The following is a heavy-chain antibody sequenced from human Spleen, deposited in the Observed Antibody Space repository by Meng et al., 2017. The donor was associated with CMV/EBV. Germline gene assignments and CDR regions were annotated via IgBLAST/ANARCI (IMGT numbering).Heavy chain of an antibody. CDR1: GGSVSSGSYY. D-gene: IGHD2-2*02. CDR3: ARDCSSTSCYTGGPFDY. V-gene: IGHV4-61*01. J-gene: IGHJ4*02. Sequence: SETLSLTCTVSGGSVSSGSYYWSWIRQPPGKGLEWIGYIYYSGSTNYNPSLKSRVTISVDTSKNQFSLKLSSVTAADTAVYYCARDCSSTSCYTGGPFDYWGQGTLVTVSS. CDR2: IYYSGST.